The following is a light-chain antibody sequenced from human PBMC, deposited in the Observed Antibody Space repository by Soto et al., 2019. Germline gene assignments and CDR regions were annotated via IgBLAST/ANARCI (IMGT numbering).Light chain of an antibody. CDR2: NTD. CDR3: VLYMGSGISV. J-gene: IGLJ3*02. V-gene: IGLV8-61*01. CDR1: SGSVSTTYY. Sequence: QTVVTQEPSFSVSPGGTVTLTCALSSGSVSTTYYPSWYQQTPGQAPRTLIYNTDIRSSGVPDRFTGSILGDKAALTITGAQADDEADYYCVLYMGSGISVFGGGTKVTVL.